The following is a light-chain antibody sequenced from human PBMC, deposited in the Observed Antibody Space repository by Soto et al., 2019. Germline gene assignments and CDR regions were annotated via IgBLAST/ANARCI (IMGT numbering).Light chain of an antibody. V-gene: IGLV6-57*01. CDR3: QSHDSSNVV. CDR1: SGSIATNY. J-gene: IGLJ2*01. CDR2: EDD. Sequence: NFVLTQPHSVSESPGKTVTISCTRSSGSIATNYVQWYQQRPGSSPTTVISEDDQRPSGVPDRFSGSIDSSSNSASLTISGLKTEDEADYYCQSHDSSNVVFGGGTKVTVL.